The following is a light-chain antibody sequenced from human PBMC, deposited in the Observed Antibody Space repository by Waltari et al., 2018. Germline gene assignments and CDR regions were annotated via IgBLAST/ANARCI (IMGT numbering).Light chain of an antibody. V-gene: IGKV4-1*01. J-gene: IGKJ5*01. CDR2: WAS. Sequence: DIVMTQSPDSLAVSLGERATIHCKSSQSVLYSSNNKNYLTWYQQKPGQPPKLIIYWASTRESGVPDRFSGSGSGTDFTLTISSLQAEDVAVYYCQQYYSIPITFGQGTRLEIK. CDR1: QSVLYSSNNKNY. CDR3: QQYYSIPIT.